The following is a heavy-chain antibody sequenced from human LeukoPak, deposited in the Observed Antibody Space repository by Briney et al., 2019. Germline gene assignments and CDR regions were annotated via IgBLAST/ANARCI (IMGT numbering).Heavy chain of an antibody. CDR2: ISGSGGST. V-gene: IGHV3-23*01. J-gene: IGHJ4*02. CDR1: GFTFSSYA. Sequence: GGSLRLSCAASGFTFSSYAMSWVRQAPGKGLEWVSAISGSGGSTYYADSVKGRFTISRDNSKNTLYLQMNSQRAEDTAVYYCAKDGQAAIFGVVISFDYWGQGTLVTVSS. D-gene: IGHD3-3*01. CDR3: AKDGQAAIFGVVISFDY.